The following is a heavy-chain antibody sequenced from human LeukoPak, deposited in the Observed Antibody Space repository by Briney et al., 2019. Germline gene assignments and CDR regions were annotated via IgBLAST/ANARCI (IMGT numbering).Heavy chain of an antibody. J-gene: IGHJ6*03. D-gene: IGHD3-3*01. Sequence: SETLSLTCTVSGGSISSYYWSWIRQPAGKGLEWIGRIYTSGSTNYNPSLKSRVTMSVDTSKDQFSLKLSSVAAADTAVYYCARVRKDDYDFWSGYSYYMDVWGKGTTVTVSS. V-gene: IGHV4-4*07. CDR2: IYTSGST. CDR3: ARVRKDDYDFWSGYSYYMDV. CDR1: GGSISSYY.